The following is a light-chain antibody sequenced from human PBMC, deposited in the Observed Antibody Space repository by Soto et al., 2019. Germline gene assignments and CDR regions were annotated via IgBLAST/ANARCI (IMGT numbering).Light chain of an antibody. CDR1: QSIGTY. V-gene: IGKV3-11*01. Sequence: EIVLTQSPATLSLSPGERATLSCRASQSIGTYLAWYQHIPGQAPRLLIYDVSNRATGIPARFSGSGSGTDFTLTISRPGPEDFAVYYCQQRYNWPNTFGQGTKLEIK. J-gene: IGKJ2*01. CDR3: QQRYNWPNT. CDR2: DVS.